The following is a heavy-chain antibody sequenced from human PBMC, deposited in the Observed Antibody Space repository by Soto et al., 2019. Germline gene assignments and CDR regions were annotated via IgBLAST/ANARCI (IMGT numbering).Heavy chain of an antibody. CDR2: IYPGDSDT. D-gene: IGHD3-10*01. V-gene: IGHV5-51*01. J-gene: IGHJ4*02. Sequence: GESLKISCKGSGYSFTSYRIGWVRQMPGKGLEWMGIIYPGDSDTRHSPSFQGQVTISADKSISTAYLQWSSLKASDTAMYYCARRGRMVLGVIDYWGQGTLVTVSS. CDR3: ARRGRMVLGVIDY. CDR1: GYSFTSYR.